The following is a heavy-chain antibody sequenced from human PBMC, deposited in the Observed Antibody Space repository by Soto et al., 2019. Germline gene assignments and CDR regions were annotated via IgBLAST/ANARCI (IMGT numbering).Heavy chain of an antibody. CDR1: GFTFSTYA. CDR3: VHYGRTGTSF. CDR2: ISGSGLDT. J-gene: IGHJ3*01. D-gene: IGHD1-1*01. V-gene: IGHV3-23*01. Sequence: EVPLLESGGGLVQPGGSLRLSCAASGFTFSTYAISWVRQAPGKGLEWVSAISGSGLDTYYADSVKGRFTISRDNPQNSLYLQMSYLRADDTAVYYCVHYGRTGTSFWGQGTVVTVSS.